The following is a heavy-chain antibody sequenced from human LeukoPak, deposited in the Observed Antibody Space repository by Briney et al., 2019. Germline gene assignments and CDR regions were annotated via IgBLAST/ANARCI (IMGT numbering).Heavy chain of an antibody. D-gene: IGHD3-22*01. CDR3: AKYDTSVNFDY. J-gene: IGHJ4*02. CDR1: GFTFTNAW. V-gene: IGHV3-15*01. CDR2: IKSNPDGGTT. Sequence: GGSLRLSCVASGFTFTNAWMIWVRQAPGKGLEWVGHIKSNPDGGTTDYTAPPKGRFIISRDDSKHTLYLQMNSLKTDDTAVYFCAKYDTSVNFDYWGQGTLVTVSS.